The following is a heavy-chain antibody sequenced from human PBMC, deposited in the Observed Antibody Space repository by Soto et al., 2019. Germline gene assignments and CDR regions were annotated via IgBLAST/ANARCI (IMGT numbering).Heavy chain of an antibody. CDR1: GYTFSPYA. Sequence: ASXTVSCKASGYTFSPYAITRVRQAPVLCLEWMGWISAYNGHTNYAQKLQGRLTMTTDSSTSTAYMELRSLTYDDTAIYYCARDNGGLAAPGTDWFVPWGQGTLVTVSS. CDR2: ISAYNGHT. J-gene: IGHJ5*02. V-gene: IGHV1-18*01. D-gene: IGHD6-13*01. CDR3: ARDNGGLAAPGTDWFVP.